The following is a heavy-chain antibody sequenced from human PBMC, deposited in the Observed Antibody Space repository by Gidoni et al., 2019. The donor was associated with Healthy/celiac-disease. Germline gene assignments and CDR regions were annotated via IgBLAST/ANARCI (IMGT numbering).Heavy chain of an antibody. J-gene: IGHJ5*02. CDR3: ARVGQWLGNWFDP. CDR2: IYYSGST. V-gene: IGHV4-59*01. CDR1: GGSISSYY. D-gene: IGHD6-19*01. Sequence: QVQLQESGPGLVKPSATLSLTCTVSGGSISSYYWSWIRQPPGKGLEWIGYIYYSGSTNYNPSLKSRVTISVDTSKNQFSLKLSSVTAADTAVYYCARVGQWLGNWFDPWGQGTLVTVSS.